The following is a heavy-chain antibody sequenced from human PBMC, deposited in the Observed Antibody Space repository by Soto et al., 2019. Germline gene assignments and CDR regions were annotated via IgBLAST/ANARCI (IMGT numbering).Heavy chain of an antibody. D-gene: IGHD6-6*01. Sequence: QVQLQETGPGLVKPSQTLSLTCSVSGESISSGGYYWSWIRHLPGKGLEWIGYIYDTESAYYNPSLNLRVSISMDTSDNHFAMTLTSVSAPASAVDYCAIASCSSSAADYWGKGLQVTVSS. CDR2: IYDTESA. CDR1: GESISSGGYY. J-gene: IGHJ4*02. CDR3: AIASCSSSAADY. V-gene: IGHV4-31*03.